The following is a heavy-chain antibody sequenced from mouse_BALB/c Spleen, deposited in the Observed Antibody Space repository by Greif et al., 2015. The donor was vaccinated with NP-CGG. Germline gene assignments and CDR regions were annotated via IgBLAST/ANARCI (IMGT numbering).Heavy chain of an antibody. V-gene: IGHV2-6-2*01. CDR3: ARQSYRYDLYYAMDY. Sequence: QVQLKESGPDLVAPSQSLSITCTVSGFSLTSYGVHWVRQPPGKGLEWLVVIWSDGSTTYNSALKSRLSISKDNSKSQVFLKMNSLQTDDTAMYYCARQSYRYDLYYAMDYWGQGTSVTVSS. CDR1: GFSLTSYG. J-gene: IGHJ4*01. CDR2: IWSDGST. D-gene: IGHD2-14*01.